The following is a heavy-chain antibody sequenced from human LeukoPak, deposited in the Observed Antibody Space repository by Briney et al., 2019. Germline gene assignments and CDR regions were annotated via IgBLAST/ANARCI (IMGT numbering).Heavy chain of an antibody. V-gene: IGHV4-38-2*02. J-gene: IGHJ6*02. Sequence: SETLSLTCIVSGYSISSGYYWGWIRQPPGKGLEWIGSIYHTGSTYYNPSLKSRVTISVDTSKNQFSLKLSSVTAADTAVYYCARVGDNYYYYGMDVWGQGTTVTVSS. CDR1: GYSISSGYY. CDR2: IYHTGST. D-gene: IGHD3-10*01. CDR3: ARVGDNYYYYGMDV.